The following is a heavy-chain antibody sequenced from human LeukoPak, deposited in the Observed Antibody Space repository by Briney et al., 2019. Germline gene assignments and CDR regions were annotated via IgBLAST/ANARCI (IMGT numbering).Heavy chain of an antibody. CDR3: ASSSSWYPNYYYGMDV. D-gene: IGHD6-13*01. V-gene: IGHV1-2*02. CDR2: INPNSGGT. CDR1: GYTFTGYY. J-gene: IGHJ6*02. Sequence: ASVKVSCKASGYTFTGYYMHWVRQAHGQGLEWMGWINPNSGGTNYAQKFQGRVTMTRDTSISTAYMELSRLRSDDTAVYYCASSSSWYPNYYYGMDVWGQGTTVTVSS.